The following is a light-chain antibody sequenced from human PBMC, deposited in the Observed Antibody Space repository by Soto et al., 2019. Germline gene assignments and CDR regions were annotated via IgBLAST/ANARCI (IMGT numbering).Light chain of an antibody. Sequence: QSVLTQPPSASGTPGQRCTISCSGSSSNIGSNFIYWYQQLPGPAPKLLIYRNNERPPGVPDRFSGSKSGTSASLAISGLRSEDEADYYCAAWDDSLNGVVFGGGTKLTVL. J-gene: IGLJ2*01. CDR2: RNN. CDR1: SSNIGSNF. CDR3: AAWDDSLNGVV. V-gene: IGLV1-47*01.